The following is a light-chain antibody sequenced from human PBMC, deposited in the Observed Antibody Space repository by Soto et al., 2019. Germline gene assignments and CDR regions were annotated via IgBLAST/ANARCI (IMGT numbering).Light chain of an antibody. Sequence: IQLTQSPSSLSASVGDRVTITCRASQSISSWLAWYQQKPGKAPKLLIYKASSLESGVPSRFSGSGSGTDFTLTISSLQPEDFAVYYCQQYGSSPRTFGQGTKVDIK. V-gene: IGKV1-5*03. J-gene: IGKJ1*01. CDR1: QSISSW. CDR3: QQYGSSPRT. CDR2: KAS.